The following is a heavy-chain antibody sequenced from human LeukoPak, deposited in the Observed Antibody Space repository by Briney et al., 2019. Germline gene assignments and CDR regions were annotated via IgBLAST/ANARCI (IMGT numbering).Heavy chain of an antibody. CDR1: GFTFSSYE. D-gene: IGHD2-21*01. Sequence: PGGSLRLSCAASGFTFSSYEMNWVRQAPGKGLEWVSYISSSGSTIYYADSVKGRVTISRDNAKNSLYLQMNSLRAEDTAMYYCARLPGGVVIHAGPYWGQGTLVTVSS. V-gene: IGHV3-48*03. CDR3: ARLPGGVVIHAGPY. CDR2: ISSSGSTI. J-gene: IGHJ4*02.